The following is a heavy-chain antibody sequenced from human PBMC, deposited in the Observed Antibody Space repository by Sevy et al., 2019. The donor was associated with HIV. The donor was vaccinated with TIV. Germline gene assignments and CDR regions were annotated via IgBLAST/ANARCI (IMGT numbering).Heavy chain of an antibody. CDR1: GFTFSDHY. D-gene: IGHD6-13*01. Sequence: GGSLRLSCVASGFTFSDHYMEWVRQAPGKGLEWVALIWYDGSSQYYADSVQGRFTISRDNSKNTLDLQMNSLRAEDTAVYYCVSGASIAAAGNFAYWGQGTLVTVSS. J-gene: IGHJ4*02. CDR2: IWYDGSSQ. V-gene: IGHV3-33*08. CDR3: VSGASIAAAGNFAY.